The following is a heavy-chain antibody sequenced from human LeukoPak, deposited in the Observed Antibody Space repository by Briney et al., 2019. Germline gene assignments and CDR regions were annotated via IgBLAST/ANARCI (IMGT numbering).Heavy chain of an antibody. D-gene: IGHD3-22*01. CDR3: ARGPGPADDGGGYCFDY. J-gene: IGHJ4*02. Sequence: GASVKVSCKASGYTFTSYYLYWVRQAPGQGLEWMGVINPSGGSTTSAQKFQGRVTMTRDTSTSTVYMELRSLRSEDTAVYYCARGPGPADDGGGYCFDYWGPGNPGHRLL. V-gene: IGHV1-46*01. CDR1: GYTFTSYY. CDR2: INPSGGST.